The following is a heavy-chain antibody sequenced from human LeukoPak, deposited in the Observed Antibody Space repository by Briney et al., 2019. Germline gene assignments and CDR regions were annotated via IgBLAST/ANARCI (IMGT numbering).Heavy chain of an antibody. V-gene: IGHV4-59*01. J-gene: IGHJ4*02. CDR2: IYYSGST. D-gene: IGHD1-26*01. Sequence: SETLSLTCTVSGGSISSYYWSWIRQPPGKGLEWIGYIYYSGSTNYNPSLKSRVTISVDTSKNQFSLKLSSVTAADTAVYYCARTDSGSHEGGFDYWGQGTLVTVSS. CDR3: ARTDSGSHEGGFDY. CDR1: GGSISSYY.